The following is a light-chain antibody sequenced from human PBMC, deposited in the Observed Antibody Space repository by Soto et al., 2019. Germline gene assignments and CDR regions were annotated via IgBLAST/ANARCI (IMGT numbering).Light chain of an antibody. V-gene: IGLV2-14*03. J-gene: IGLJ1*01. Sequence: QSVLTQPASVSGSPGQSITISCTGTSSDVGGYNFASWYQQHPGKVPKLMIFDVNSRPSGVSDRFSGSKSGNTASLTISGLQAEDEGDYYCSSYTSSSTHVFGSGTKLTVL. CDR3: SSYTSSSTHV. CDR1: SSDVGGYNF. CDR2: DVN.